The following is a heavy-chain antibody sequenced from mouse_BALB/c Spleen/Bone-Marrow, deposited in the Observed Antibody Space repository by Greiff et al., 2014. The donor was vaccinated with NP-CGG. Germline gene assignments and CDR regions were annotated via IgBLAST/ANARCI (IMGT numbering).Heavy chain of an antibody. D-gene: IGHD2-3*01. V-gene: IGHV2-2*02. CDR1: GFSLTSYG. Sequence: VQLQQSGLGLVQPSQSLSITCTVSGFSLTSYGVHWVRQSPGKGLEWLGVIWSGGSTDYNAAFISRLSISKDNSKSQVFFKMNSLQTNDTAIYYCARDGYYAMDYWGQGTSVTVSS. CDR3: ARDGYYAMDY. J-gene: IGHJ4*01. CDR2: IWSGGST.